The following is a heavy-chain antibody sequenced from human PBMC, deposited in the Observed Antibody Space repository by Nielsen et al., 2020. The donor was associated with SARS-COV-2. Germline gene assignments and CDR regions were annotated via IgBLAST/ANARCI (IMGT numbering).Heavy chain of an antibody. CDR3: ANPYYYYGMDV. Sequence: GESLKISCAASGFTFSNFAMHWVRQAPGKGLEWVAIISYDGNNKYADSVKGRFTISRDNSKNTLYLQMNSLRAEDTAVYYCANPYYYYGMDVWGQGTTVTVSS. V-gene: IGHV3-30*04. CDR2: ISYDGNNK. CDR1: GFTFSNFA. J-gene: IGHJ6*02.